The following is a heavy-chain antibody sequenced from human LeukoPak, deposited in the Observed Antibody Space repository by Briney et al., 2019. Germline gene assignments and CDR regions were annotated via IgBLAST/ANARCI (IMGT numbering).Heavy chain of an antibody. CDR3: ARDERLLSFLK. V-gene: IGHV3-74*01. Sequence: GGSLRLSCAASGFTFSNYWMHWVRQTPGKGLVWVSRINSDASVTTYADSVKGRFTISRDNAKNTLYLQMNSLRAEDTAIYYCARDERLLSFLKWGQGTLVTVSS. J-gene: IGHJ4*02. D-gene: IGHD3-3*01. CDR2: INSDASVT. CDR1: GFTFSNYW.